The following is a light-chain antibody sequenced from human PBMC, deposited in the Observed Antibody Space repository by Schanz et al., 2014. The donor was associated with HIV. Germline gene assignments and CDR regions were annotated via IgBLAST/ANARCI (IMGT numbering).Light chain of an antibody. CDR3: SSYTSTNTLVV. CDR2: DVT. Sequence: QSALTQPASVSGSLGQSITISCTGTSGDVGRYDYVSWYQQHPGQAPKLLIYDVTYRPSGISNRFSGSKSGNTASLTISGLQAEDEGDYYCSSYTSTNTLVVFGGGTKL. V-gene: IGLV2-14*03. CDR1: SGDVGRYDY. J-gene: IGLJ2*01.